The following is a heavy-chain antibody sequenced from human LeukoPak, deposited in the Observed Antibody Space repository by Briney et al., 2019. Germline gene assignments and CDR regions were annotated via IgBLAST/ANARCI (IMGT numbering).Heavy chain of an antibody. Sequence: GASVKVSCKASGYTFTGYYMHWVRQAPGQGLEWMGWINPNSGGTNYAQKFQGRVTMTRDTSISTAYMELSRPRSDDTAVYYCARGTVVTPKYYFDYWGQGTLVTVSS. V-gene: IGHV1-2*02. CDR3: ARGTVVTPKYYFDY. D-gene: IGHD4-23*01. J-gene: IGHJ4*02. CDR2: INPNSGGT. CDR1: GYTFTGYY.